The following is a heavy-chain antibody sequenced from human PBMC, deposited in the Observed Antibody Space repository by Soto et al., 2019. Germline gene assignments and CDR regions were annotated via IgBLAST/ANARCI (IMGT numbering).Heavy chain of an antibody. CDR1: GFVFKDSS. J-gene: IGHJ4*02. V-gene: IGHV3-73*01. Sequence: EVLLVESGGGLVQPGGSLKLSCAASGFVFKDSSIHWVRQASGKGLEWVGRIRDRAFSYATAYAASVKGRFTISRDESTNTAYLQMNSLKTEDTAIYYCTRLISAAQDYWGQGTLVTVSS. CDR2: IRDRAFSYAT. D-gene: IGHD3-10*01. CDR3: TRLISAAQDY.